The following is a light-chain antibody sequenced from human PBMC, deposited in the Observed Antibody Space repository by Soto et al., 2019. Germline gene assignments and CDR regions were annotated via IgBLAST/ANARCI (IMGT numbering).Light chain of an antibody. Sequence: EIVMTQSPATLSVSPGERATLSCRASQSVSSNLAWYQQKPGQAPMLLIYGASTRATGIPARFSGSGSGTEFTLTISSLQSEDFAVYYCQQYNNWHFTFGPGTKVDIK. J-gene: IGKJ3*01. V-gene: IGKV3D-15*01. CDR2: GAS. CDR1: QSVSSN. CDR3: QQYNNWHFT.